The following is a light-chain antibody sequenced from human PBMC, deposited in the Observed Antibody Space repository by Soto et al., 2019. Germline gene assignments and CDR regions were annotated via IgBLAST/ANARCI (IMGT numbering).Light chain of an antibody. V-gene: IGLV2-8*01. CDR3: SSYAVTNIGV. J-gene: IGLJ1*01. Sequence: QSVLTQPPSASGSPGQSVTISCTGTSSDVGGYNYVSWYQQHPGKAPKVIIYEVSKRPSGVPDRFSGSKSGSTASLTVSGLQAEDEADYYCSSYAVTNIGVFGTGTKV. CDR2: EVS. CDR1: SSDVGGYNY.